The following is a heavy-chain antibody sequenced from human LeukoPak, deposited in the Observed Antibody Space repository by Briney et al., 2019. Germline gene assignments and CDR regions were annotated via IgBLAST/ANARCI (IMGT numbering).Heavy chain of an antibody. CDR1: GFTFSTYA. Sequence: GGSLRLSCTASGFTFSTYAMSWVRQAPGEGLEWVSGISGSGGSTYYTDSGKGRFTISRDNSKNTLHLQMSSLRAEDTALYYCVKDRCDRTTCPEVWGQGTLVTVSS. V-gene: IGHV3-23*01. CDR3: VKDRCDRTTCPEV. J-gene: IGHJ4*02. CDR2: ISGSGGST. D-gene: IGHD2-2*01.